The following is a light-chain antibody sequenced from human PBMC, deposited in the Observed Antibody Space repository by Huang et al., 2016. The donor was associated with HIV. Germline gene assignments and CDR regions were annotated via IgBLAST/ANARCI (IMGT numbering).Light chain of an antibody. CDR2: GTS. CDR1: QSVNTN. V-gene: IGKV3-15*01. CDR3: QQYNNWPPEVT. Sequence: EIILTQSPATLSVSPGDRATLSCRASQSVNTNLAWYQQKPGQTPRLLIYGTSTRATGVPARFRGGGSGTEFTLTISSLQSVDFAVYYCQQYNNWPPEVTFGQGTRLEIK. J-gene: IGKJ5*01.